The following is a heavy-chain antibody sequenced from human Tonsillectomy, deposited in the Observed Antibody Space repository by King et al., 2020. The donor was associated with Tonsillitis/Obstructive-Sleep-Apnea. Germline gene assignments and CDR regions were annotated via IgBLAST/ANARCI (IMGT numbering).Heavy chain of an antibody. CDR2: IWYDGSNK. D-gene: IGHD2-21*02. V-gene: IGHV3-33*01. J-gene: IGHJ6*02. Sequence: VQLVESGGDVVQPGRSLRLSCAASGFIFSTYGMHWVRQAPGKGLEWVAVIWYDGSNKYYGDSVKGRFTISRDNSKNTLYLQMNSLRAEDTAVYYCARTYCGGDCYSDPYYYYYGMDVWGXXXTVTVSS. CDR1: GFIFSTYG. CDR3: ARTYCGGDCYSDPYYYYYGMDV.